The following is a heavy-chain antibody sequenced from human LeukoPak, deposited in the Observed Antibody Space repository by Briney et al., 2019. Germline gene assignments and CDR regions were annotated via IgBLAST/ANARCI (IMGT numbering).Heavy chain of an antibody. D-gene: IGHD1-26*01. Sequence: GASVKVSCKASGYTFTNYGISWVRQAPGQGLEWMGWISAYNGHTNYAQKLQGRVTMTRDTSTSTAYMELRSLRSDDTAVYYCARVPPLTYSGSFLSVGDAFDIWGQGTMVTVSS. CDR3: ARVPPLTYSGSFLSVGDAFDI. V-gene: IGHV1-18*01. CDR2: ISAYNGHT. J-gene: IGHJ3*02. CDR1: GYTFTNYG.